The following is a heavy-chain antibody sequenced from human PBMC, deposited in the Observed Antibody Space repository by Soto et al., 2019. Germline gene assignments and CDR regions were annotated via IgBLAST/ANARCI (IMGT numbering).Heavy chain of an antibody. J-gene: IGHJ5*02. Sequence: EVQLVESGGGLVKPGGSLRLSCVASGFSFNNAWMFWVRQAPGRGLEWVGRIKRKVDGGTIDYATPMKGRFTISRDDSKNTLYLQMDSLRTEDTALYFCTTFTSWGQGTLVTVSS. CDR1: GFSFNNAW. CDR2: IKRKVDGGTI. V-gene: IGHV3-15*07. CDR3: TTFTS. D-gene: IGHD3-10*01.